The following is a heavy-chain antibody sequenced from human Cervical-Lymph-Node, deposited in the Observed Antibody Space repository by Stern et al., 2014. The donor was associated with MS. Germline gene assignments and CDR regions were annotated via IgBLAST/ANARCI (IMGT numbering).Heavy chain of an antibody. V-gene: IGHV3-30*01. Sequence: VQLVESGGGVVQPGRSLRLSCAASGFTFSSHAMHWVRQAPGKGLAWVAVISFDGREKYYSDSVKGRFTISRDNSGDTLNLQVNSLRGEDTAVYYCAREGTNFGVAPYNYGMDVWGQGTTVTV. J-gene: IGHJ6*02. CDR2: ISFDGREK. CDR1: GFTFSSHA. D-gene: IGHD3-3*01. CDR3: AREGTNFGVAPYNYGMDV.